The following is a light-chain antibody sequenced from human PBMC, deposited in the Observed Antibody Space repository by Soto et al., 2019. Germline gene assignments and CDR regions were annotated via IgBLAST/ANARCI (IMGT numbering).Light chain of an antibody. J-gene: IGKJ5*01. CDR2: DAS. V-gene: IGKV3-11*01. CDR3: QQRSNWPPIT. Sequence: ESVLTQSPVTLCLSPGERATLSCRASHSVSSYLAWYQQKPGQAPMLFIYDASNRATGIPARFSGSGSGTDFTLTIDNLEPEDFAVYYCQQRSNWPPITFGQGTRLEIK. CDR1: HSVSSY.